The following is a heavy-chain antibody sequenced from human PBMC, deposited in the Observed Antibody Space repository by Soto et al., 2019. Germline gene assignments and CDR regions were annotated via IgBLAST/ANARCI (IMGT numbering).Heavy chain of an antibody. CDR2: IHYSGRT. CDR3: ARYYFDSSGYSNWFDP. V-gene: IGHV4-31*11. J-gene: IGHJ5*02. CDR1: GGSITSGAYY. Sequence: SETLSLTCAVSGGSITSGAYYWTWIRQHPGKGLEWIAYIHYSGRTYYNPSLKRRVTISVDTSNNQFSLKLSSVTAADTAVYYCARYYFDSSGYSNWFDPWGQGTLVTVPQ. D-gene: IGHD3-22*01.